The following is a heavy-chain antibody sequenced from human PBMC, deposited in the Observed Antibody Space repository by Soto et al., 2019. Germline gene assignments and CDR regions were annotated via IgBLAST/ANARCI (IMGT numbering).Heavy chain of an antibody. CDR2: IYYSGST. Sequence: ASETLSLTCTVSGGSISSYYWSWIRQPPGKGLEWIGYIYYSGSTNYNPSLKSRVTISVDTSKNQFSLKLSSVTAADTAVYYCARSTYSGHWFHYAYWGQGSLVTGSS. J-gene: IGHJ4*02. D-gene: IGHD3-10*01. CDR3: ARSTYSGHWFHYAY. CDR1: GGSISSYY. V-gene: IGHV4-59*01.